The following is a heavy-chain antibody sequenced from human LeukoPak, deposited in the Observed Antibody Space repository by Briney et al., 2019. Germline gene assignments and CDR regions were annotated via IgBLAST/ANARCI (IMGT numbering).Heavy chain of an antibody. J-gene: IGHJ3*02. V-gene: IGHV3-20*03. Sequence: PGGSLRLSYAASGFTFDDYGMSWVRQAPGKGLEWVSGINWNGGSTGYADSVKGRFTISRDNAKNSLYLQMNSLRAEDTALYYCARSKFDVLRFLEWFLGAFDIWGQGTMVTVSS. CDR3: ARSKFDVLRFLEWFLGAFDI. CDR1: GFTFDDYG. D-gene: IGHD3-3*01. CDR2: INWNGGST.